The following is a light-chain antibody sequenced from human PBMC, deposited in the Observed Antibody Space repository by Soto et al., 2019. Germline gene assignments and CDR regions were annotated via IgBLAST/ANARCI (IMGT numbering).Light chain of an antibody. CDR3: EQYYSLPGT. CDR1: QDINSF. CDR2: DAS. Sequence: DIQVTQSPSSLSVSVGDRVTITCRASQDINSFLNWYQQKPGKAPKLLIYDASHLETGVPSRFSGSQSGTDFTFTITSLQPEDIATYYGEQYYSLPGTFGQGTRLEVK. J-gene: IGKJ5*01. V-gene: IGKV1-33*01.